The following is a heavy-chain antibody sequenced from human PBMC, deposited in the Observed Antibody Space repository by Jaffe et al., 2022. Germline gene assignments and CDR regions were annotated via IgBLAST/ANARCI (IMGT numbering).Heavy chain of an antibody. Sequence: QVQLQESGPGLVKPSETLSLTCTVSGGSVSSGSYYWSWIRQPPGKGLEWIGYIYYSGSTNYNPSLKSRVTISVDTSKNQFSLKLSSVTAADTAVYYCARYHYYYYYMDVWGKGTTVTVSS. CDR2: IYYSGST. CDR3: ARYHYYYYYMDV. CDR1: GGSVSSGSYY. V-gene: IGHV4-61*01. J-gene: IGHJ6*03.